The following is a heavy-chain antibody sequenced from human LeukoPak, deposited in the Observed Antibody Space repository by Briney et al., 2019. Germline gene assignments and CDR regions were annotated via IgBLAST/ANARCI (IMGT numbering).Heavy chain of an antibody. CDR1: GFTFSSYC. V-gene: IGHV3-7*01. J-gene: IGHJ4*02. CDR3: ARDSSYCSGGSCYPGY. CDR2: IKQEGSEK. Sequence: GGSLRLSCAASGFTFSSYCMSWVRQAPGKGLEWVANIKQEGSEKYYVDSVKGRFTISRDNAKNSLYLQMNSLRAEDTAVYYCARDSSYCSGGSCYPGYWGQGTLVTVSS. D-gene: IGHD2-15*01.